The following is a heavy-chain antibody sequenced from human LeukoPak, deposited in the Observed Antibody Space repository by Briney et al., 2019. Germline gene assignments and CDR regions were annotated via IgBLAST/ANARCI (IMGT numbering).Heavy chain of an antibody. CDR3: ARDPRGIAVAGTADY. V-gene: IGHV3-33*01. Sequence: GGSLRLSCAASGFTFSSYGMHWVRQAPGKGLEWVAVIWYDGSKKYYGDSVKGRFTSSRDNSKNTLYLQMNSLRDEDTAVYYCARDPRGIAVAGTADYWGQGTLVTVSS. CDR2: IWYDGSKK. D-gene: IGHD6-19*01. J-gene: IGHJ4*02. CDR1: GFTFSSYG.